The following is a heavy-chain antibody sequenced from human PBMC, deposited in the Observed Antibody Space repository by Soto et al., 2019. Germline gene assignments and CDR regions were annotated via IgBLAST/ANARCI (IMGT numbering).Heavy chain of an antibody. J-gene: IGHJ5*02. D-gene: IGHD2-15*01. CDR3: ARGPYSNLINWFGP. Sequence: GGSLRLSCASSVFTFTGYTLNWVRQAPGKGLEWVSTIMGSGVSTHYAASVKGRFTISRDISKSTVYLQMNSLRVEDTAIYYCARGPYSNLINWFGPWGQGTLVTVSS. CDR1: VFTFTGYT. CDR2: IMGSGVST. V-gene: IGHV3-23*01.